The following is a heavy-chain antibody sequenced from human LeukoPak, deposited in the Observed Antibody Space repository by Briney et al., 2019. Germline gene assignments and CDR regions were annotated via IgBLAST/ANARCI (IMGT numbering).Heavy chain of an antibody. V-gene: IGHV4-39*07. CDR1: GGSISSSSYY. J-gene: IGHJ4*02. Sequence: PSETLSLTCTVSGGSISSSSYYWGWIRQPPGKGLEWIGSIYYSGSTYYNPSLKSRVTISVDTSKNQFSLKLSSVTAADTAVYYCARTMAAAGTFGYWGQGTLVTVSS. D-gene: IGHD6-13*01. CDR2: IYYSGST. CDR3: ARTMAAAGTFGY.